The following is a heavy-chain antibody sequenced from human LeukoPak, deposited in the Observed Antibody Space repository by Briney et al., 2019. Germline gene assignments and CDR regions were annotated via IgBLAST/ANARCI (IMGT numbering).Heavy chain of an antibody. Sequence: GGSLRLSCAASGFSVSSNFMSWVRQAPGKGLEWVSVIYSGGTTYYADSVKGRFTISRDNSKNTLSLQMTGLRAEDTAVYYCARDGYGNNYMDVWGKGTTVTVSS. D-gene: IGHD1/OR15-1a*01. J-gene: IGHJ6*03. CDR2: IYSGGTT. V-gene: IGHV3-53*01. CDR1: GFSVSSNF. CDR3: ARDGYGNNYMDV.